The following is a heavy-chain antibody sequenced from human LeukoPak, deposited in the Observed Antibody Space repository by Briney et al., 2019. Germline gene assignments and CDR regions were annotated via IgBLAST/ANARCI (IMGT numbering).Heavy chain of an antibody. J-gene: IGHJ5*02. CDR3: ARDLLLWFGELSNWFDP. V-gene: IGHV3-30*02. Sequence: GGSLRLSCAASGFTFSSYGMHWVRQAPGKGLEWVAFIRYDGSNKYYADSVKGRFTISRDNSKNTLYLQMNSLRAEDTAVYYCARDLLLWFGELSNWFDPWGQGTLVTVSS. D-gene: IGHD3-10*01. CDR2: IRYDGSNK. CDR1: GFTFSSYG.